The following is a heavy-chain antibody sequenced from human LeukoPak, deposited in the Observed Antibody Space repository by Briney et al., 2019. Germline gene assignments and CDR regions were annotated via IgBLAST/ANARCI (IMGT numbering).Heavy chain of an antibody. CDR1: SDSIYSGIYY. J-gene: IGHJ4*02. CDR2: IYTSGST. D-gene: IGHD5-18*01. Sequence: PSETLSLTCTVSSDSIYSGIYYWSWIRQPAGEGLEWIGRIYTSGSTYYNPALKSRVTISLDTSKTQFSLTLISVTAADTAVYYCARDVDTFFDYWGRGTLVTVSS. CDR3: ARDVDTFFDY. V-gene: IGHV4-61*02.